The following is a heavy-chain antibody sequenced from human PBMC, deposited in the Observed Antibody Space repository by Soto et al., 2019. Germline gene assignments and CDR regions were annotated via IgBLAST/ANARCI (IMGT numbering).Heavy chain of an antibody. Sequence: GGSLRLSCAASGFTFSSYAMSWVRQAPGKGLEWVSAISGSGGSTYYADSVKGRFTISRDNSKNTLYLQMNSQRAEDTAVYYCAKGSSYYDSNGYYFDYWGQGTLVTVSS. CDR1: GFTFSSYA. CDR2: ISGSGGST. D-gene: IGHD3-22*01. V-gene: IGHV3-23*01. J-gene: IGHJ4*02. CDR3: AKGSSYYDSNGYYFDY.